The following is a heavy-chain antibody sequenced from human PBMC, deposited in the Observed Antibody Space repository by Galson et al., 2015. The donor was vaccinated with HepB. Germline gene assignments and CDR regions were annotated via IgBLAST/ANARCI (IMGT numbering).Heavy chain of an antibody. J-gene: IGHJ4*02. CDR2: ISSLGDIE. D-gene: IGHD1-26*01. CDR3: ARDAMGRGSGKFSAFDY. Sequence: SLRLSCATSGFPFNTYTMHWVRQAPGKGLEWLATISSLGDIEYYADSVKGRFTNSRDNAKNILYLQVNSLRTDDTALYYCARDAMGRGSGKFSAFDYWGQGTLITVSS. CDR1: GFPFNTYT. V-gene: IGHV3-30-3*01.